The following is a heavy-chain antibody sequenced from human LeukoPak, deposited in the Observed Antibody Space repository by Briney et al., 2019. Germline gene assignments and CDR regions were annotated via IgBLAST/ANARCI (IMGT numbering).Heavy chain of an antibody. CDR3: ARDAQRGFDYSNSLEY. J-gene: IGHJ4*01. D-gene: IGHD4-11*01. CDR1: GFIYSHCG. CDR2: IWSDGSNR. Sequence: GGSLRLSCAASGFIYSHCGMHWVRQAPGKGLEWVAVIWSDGSNRFYAGSVKGRFTIPRDNSQNTLFLQMNSLRAEDTAMYYCARDAQRGFDYSNSLEYWGHGTPVTVSS. V-gene: IGHV3-33*01.